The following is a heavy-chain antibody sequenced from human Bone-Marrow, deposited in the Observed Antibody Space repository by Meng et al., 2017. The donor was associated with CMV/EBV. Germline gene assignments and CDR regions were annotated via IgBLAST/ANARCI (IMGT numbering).Heavy chain of an antibody. Sequence: QAQLGKVGADGKKTGAVVKASCKASGSPLTDYYIRWVRQAPGQWLEWMGWINPNTDTNYAQNFQGRVTMTRDMSINTAYMELSRLTSGDTAVYYCARSSGWSRFDYWGQGTLVTVSS. CDR3: ARSSGWSRFDY. V-gene: IGHV1-2*02. J-gene: IGHJ4*02. D-gene: IGHD6-19*01. CDR2: INPNTDT. CDR1: GSPLTDYY.